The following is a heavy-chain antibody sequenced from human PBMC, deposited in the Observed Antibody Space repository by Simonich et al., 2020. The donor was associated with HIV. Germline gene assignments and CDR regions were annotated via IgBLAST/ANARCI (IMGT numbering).Heavy chain of an antibody. D-gene: IGHD3-3*01. V-gene: IGHV4-34*04. CDR2: INHSGTT. CDR3: ARRDRELILYFDY. Sequence: QVQLQQWGAGLLKPSETLSLTCAVYGGSFSGYYWSWIRQPPGKGLEWIGEINHSGTTNHKSSLTRRATISVDKSKNQFSLKLSSVTAADTAIYYCARRDRELILYFDYWGQGNLVTVSS. J-gene: IGHJ4*02. CDR1: GGSFSGYY.